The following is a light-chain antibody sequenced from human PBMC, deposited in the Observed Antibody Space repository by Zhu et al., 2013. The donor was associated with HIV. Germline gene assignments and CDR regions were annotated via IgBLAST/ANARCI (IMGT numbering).Light chain of an antibody. CDR2: DNN. Sequence: QSVLTQPPSVSAAPGQTVTISCSGGISNIGNNYVSWYRQLPGTAPKLLIYDNNRRPSGIPDRFSGSKSGTTASLTISGLQTEDEADYYCCSYTARSTAVFGGGTKLTVV. CDR3: CSYTARSTAV. V-gene: IGLV1-51*01. J-gene: IGLJ2*01. CDR1: ISNIGNNY.